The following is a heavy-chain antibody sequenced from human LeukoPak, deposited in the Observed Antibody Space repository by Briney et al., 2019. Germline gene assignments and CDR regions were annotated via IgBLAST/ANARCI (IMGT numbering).Heavy chain of an antibody. CDR1: GFTFSSYS. Sequence: GGSLRLSCAASGFTFSSYSMNWVRQAPGKGLEWVSSISSSSSYIYYADSVKGRFTISRDNAKNSLYLQMNSLRAEDTAVYYCARGGIAAAASPQDVWGKGTTVTVSS. V-gene: IGHV3-21*01. D-gene: IGHD6-13*01. J-gene: IGHJ6*04. CDR3: ARGGIAAAASPQDV. CDR2: ISSSSSYI.